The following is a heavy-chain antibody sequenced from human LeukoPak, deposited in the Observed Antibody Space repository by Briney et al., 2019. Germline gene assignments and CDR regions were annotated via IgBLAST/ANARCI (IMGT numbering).Heavy chain of an antibody. D-gene: IGHD3-3*01. Sequence: GGSLRLSCAASGFTFSSYSMNWVRQVPGKGLEWVSSISSSSSYIYYTDSVKGRFTISRDNAKNSLYLQMNSLRAEDTAVYYCARSLTIFGVVIPSFDYWGQGTLVTVSS. CDR3: ARSLTIFGVVIPSFDY. CDR1: GFTFSSYS. J-gene: IGHJ4*02. V-gene: IGHV3-21*01. CDR2: ISSSSSYI.